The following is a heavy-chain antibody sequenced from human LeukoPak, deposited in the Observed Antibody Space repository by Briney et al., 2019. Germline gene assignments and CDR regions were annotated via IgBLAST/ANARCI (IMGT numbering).Heavy chain of an antibody. CDR3: ARDLNDSSGYYQYFDY. CDR2: IYHSGST. V-gene: IGHV4-4*02. D-gene: IGHD3-22*01. Sequence: PSGTLSLTCAVSGGSISSSNRWSWVRQPPGKGLEWFGEIYHSGSTNYNPSLKSRVTISVDKSKNQFSLKLSSVTAADTAVYYCARDLNDSSGYYQYFDYWGQGTLVTVSS. J-gene: IGHJ4*02. CDR1: GGSISSSNR.